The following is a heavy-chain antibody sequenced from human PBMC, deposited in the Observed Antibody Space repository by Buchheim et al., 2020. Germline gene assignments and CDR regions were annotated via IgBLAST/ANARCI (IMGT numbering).Heavy chain of an antibody. CDR1: GGSISSGDYY. J-gene: IGHJ1*01. D-gene: IGHD3-22*01. Sequence: QVQLQESGPGLVKPSQTLSLTCTVSGGSISSGDYYWSWIRRPPGKGLEWIGYIYYSGSTYYNPSLKSRVTISVDTSKNQFSLKLSSVTAADTAVYYCARSPRDSSGYYYRLSVYFQHWGQGTL. CDR2: IYYSGST. CDR3: ARSPRDSSGYYYRLSVYFQH. V-gene: IGHV4-30-4*01.